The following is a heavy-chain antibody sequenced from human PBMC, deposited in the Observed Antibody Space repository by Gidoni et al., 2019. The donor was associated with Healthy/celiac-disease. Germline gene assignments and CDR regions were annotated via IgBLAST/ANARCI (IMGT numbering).Heavy chain of an antibody. CDR1: GYSFTSYW. CDR2: IYPGDSDT. D-gene: IGHD6-6*01. Sequence: EVQLVQSGAEVKKPGESLKISCKGSGYSFTSYWNGWVRQMPGKGLEWMGIIYPGDSDTRYSPSFQGQVTISADKSISTAYLQWSSLKASDTAMYYCARGGSSSSVGKGAFDIWGQGTMVTVSS. V-gene: IGHV5-51*01. J-gene: IGHJ3*02. CDR3: ARGGSSSSVGKGAFDI.